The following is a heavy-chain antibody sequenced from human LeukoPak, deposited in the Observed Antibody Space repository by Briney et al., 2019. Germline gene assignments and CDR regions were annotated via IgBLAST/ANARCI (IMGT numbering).Heavy chain of an antibody. J-gene: IGHJ6*02. CDR1: GYTFTSYD. V-gene: IGHV1-8*01. CDR3: ARGSADPHYYYYYGMDV. CDR2: MNPNSGNT. Sequence: ASVKVSCKASGYTFTSYDINWVRQAPGQGLEWMGWMNPNSGNTGYAQKFQGRVTMTRNTSISTAYMELSSLRSEDTAVYYCARGSADPHYYYYYGMDVWGQGTTVTVSS.